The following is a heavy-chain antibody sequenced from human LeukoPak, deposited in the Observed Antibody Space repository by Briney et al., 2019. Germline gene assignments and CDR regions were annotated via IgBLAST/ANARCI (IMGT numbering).Heavy chain of an antibody. Sequence: PGGSLILSCAASGFTFSSYAMSWVRQAPGKGLEWVSGISGSGMRTYYADSVKGRFSISRDKSKNTLYLQMNSLRAGDTAVYYCAKIFGIEATVTLDYWGRGTLVTVSS. CDR2: ISGSGMRT. D-gene: IGHD4-11*01. J-gene: IGHJ4*01. V-gene: IGHV3-23*01. CDR1: GFTFSSYA. CDR3: AKIFGIEATVTLDY.